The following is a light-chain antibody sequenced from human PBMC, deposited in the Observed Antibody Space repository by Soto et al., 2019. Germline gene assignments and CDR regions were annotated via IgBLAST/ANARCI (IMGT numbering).Light chain of an antibody. CDR1: QSINRY. Sequence: EIVMSQSPASVSVSPRETATLSCRASQSINRYLAWYQHKPGQAPRLLIHGASTRATGVPARFSGSGSGTDFTLTISSLQSEDFALYYCQQYDNWPWTFGQGTKVDIK. V-gene: IGKV3-15*01. CDR2: GAS. CDR3: QQYDNWPWT. J-gene: IGKJ1*01.